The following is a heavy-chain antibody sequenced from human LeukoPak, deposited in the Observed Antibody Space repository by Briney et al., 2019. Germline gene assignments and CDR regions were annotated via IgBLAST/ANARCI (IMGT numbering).Heavy chain of an antibody. Sequence: SVKVSCKASGYTFTSYGISWVRQAPGQGLEWMGGIIPIFGTANYAQKFQGRVTITADESTSTAYMELSSLRSEDTAVYYCARLDHLDPWGQGTLVTVSS. J-gene: IGHJ5*02. CDR3: ARLDHLDP. V-gene: IGHV1-69*13. CDR1: GYTFTSYG. D-gene: IGHD3/OR15-3a*01. CDR2: IIPIFGTA.